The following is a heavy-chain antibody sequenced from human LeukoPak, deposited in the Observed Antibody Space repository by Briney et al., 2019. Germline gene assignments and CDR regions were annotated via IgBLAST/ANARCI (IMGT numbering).Heavy chain of an antibody. CDR2: ISWNSGSI. J-gene: IGHJ6*03. D-gene: IGHD1-26*01. Sequence: GGSLRLSCAASGFTFDDYAMHWVRQAPGKGLEWVSGISWNSGSIGYADSVKGRFTISRDNAKNSLYLQMNSLRAEDTALYYCARHRGRVRVAATGSDYFYYYYMDVWGKGTTVTVSS. CDR1: GFTFDDYA. V-gene: IGHV3-9*01. CDR3: ARHRGRVRVAATGSDYFYYYYMDV.